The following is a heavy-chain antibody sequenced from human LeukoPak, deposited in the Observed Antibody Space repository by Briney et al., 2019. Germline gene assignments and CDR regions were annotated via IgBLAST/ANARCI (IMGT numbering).Heavy chain of an antibody. Sequence: GASVKVSCKASGGTFSSYAISWVRQAPGQGLEWMGGIIPIFGTANYAQKFQGRVTITADKSTSTAYMELSSLRSEDTAVYYCARGWSGGEPLYYFDYWGQGTLVTVSS. CDR1: GGTFSSYA. D-gene: IGHD3-16*01. J-gene: IGHJ4*02. CDR2: IIPIFGTA. CDR3: ARGWSGGEPLYYFDY. V-gene: IGHV1-69*06.